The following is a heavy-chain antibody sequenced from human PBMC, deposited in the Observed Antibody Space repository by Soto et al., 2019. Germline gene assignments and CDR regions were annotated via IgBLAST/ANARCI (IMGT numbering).Heavy chain of an antibody. CDR2: INHSGST. CDR3: ARVSPHYYDSSGYYLDY. D-gene: IGHD3-22*01. CDR1: GGSFSGYY. V-gene: IGHV4-34*01. Sequence: NPSETLSLTCAVYGGSFSGYYWSWIRQPPGKGLEWIGEINHSGSTNYNPSLKSRVTISVDTSKNQFSLKLSSVTAADTAVYYCARVSPHYYDSSGYYLDYWGQGTLVTVSS. J-gene: IGHJ4*02.